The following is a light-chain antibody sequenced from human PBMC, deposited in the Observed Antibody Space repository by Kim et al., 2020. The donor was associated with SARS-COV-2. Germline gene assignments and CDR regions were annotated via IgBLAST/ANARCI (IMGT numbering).Light chain of an antibody. J-gene: IGKJ4*01. V-gene: IGKV1-5*01. CDR3: QQYRDYPLT. Sequence: AAVGYRVSITCRASQSIDSWLAWYQQRPGKAPKLLIYDASSLESGVPSRFSGSGSGTEFTLTISSLQPDDFATYYCQQYRDYPLTFGGGTKVDIK. CDR1: QSIDSW. CDR2: DAS.